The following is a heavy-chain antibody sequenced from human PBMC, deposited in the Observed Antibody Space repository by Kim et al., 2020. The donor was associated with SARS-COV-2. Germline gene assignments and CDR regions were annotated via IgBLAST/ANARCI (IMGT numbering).Heavy chain of an antibody. CDR1: GGSISSSSYY. D-gene: IGHD2-21*02. Sequence: SETLSLTCTVSGGSISSSSYYWGWIRQPPGKGLEWIGSIYYSGSTYYNPSLKSRVTVSVDTSKNQFSLKLNSVTAPDTAVYFCARAYCGGYCYRVRGEVVFDYWGQGTLVTVSS. CDR2: IYYSGST. V-gene: IGHV4-39*01. J-gene: IGHJ4*02. CDR3: ARAYCGGYCYRVRGEVVFDY.